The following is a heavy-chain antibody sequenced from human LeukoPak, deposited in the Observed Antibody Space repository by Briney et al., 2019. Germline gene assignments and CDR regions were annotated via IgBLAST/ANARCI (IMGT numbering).Heavy chain of an antibody. V-gene: IGHV3-74*01. D-gene: IGHD4-17*01. J-gene: IGHJ5*02. CDR2: INSDGSST. CDR1: GFTFSSYW. Sequence: GGSLRLSCAASGFTFSSYWMHWVRQAPGKGLVWVSRINSDGSSTSYADSVKGRFTISRDNAKNTLYLQMNSLRAEDTAVYYCARGRLYGDYLCNWFDPWGQGTLVTVSS. CDR3: ARGRLYGDYLCNWFDP.